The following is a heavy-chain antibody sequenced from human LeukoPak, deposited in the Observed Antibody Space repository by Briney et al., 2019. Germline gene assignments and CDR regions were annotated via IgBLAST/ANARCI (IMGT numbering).Heavy chain of an antibody. CDR3: ARDQGYSNCWFRTDYYYYYMDD. V-gene: IGHV1-18*01. D-gene: IGHD6-19*01. J-gene: IGHJ6*03. Sequence: VSVKVSCKASRYTFTRYGICCVRQAPGQPRECMGWISAYNGNTNYAQKLEARVTITTDTSTSTAYMELRSLRSDDTAVYYCARDQGYSNCWFRTDYYYYYMDDWGKGTTVTVSS. CDR2: ISAYNGNT. CDR1: RYTFTRYG.